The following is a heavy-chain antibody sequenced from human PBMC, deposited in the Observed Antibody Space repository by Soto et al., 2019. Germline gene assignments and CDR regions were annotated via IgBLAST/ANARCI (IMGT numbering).Heavy chain of an antibody. CDR2: IYHSGSA. Sequence: QVQLQASGPGLVKPSETLSLTCTVSGGSVTSGSYFWSWIRQPPGKGLEWIGYIYHSGSANYNPPLKRRGTISLDTSKNQFSLKLSSVTAADTAVYYWARRLRSCAYYYDDYWGQGTLVTVSS. V-gene: IGHV4-61*01. J-gene: IGHJ4*02. CDR1: GGSVTSGSYF. D-gene: IGHD3-16*01. CDR3: ARRLRSCAYYYDDY.